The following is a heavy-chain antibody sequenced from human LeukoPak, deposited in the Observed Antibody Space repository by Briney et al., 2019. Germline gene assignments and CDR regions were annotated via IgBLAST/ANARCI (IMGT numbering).Heavy chain of an antibody. J-gene: IGHJ4*02. D-gene: IGHD3-22*01. V-gene: IGHV3-33*08. Sequence: PGGSLRLSCAASGFTFSSYGMHWVRQAPGKGLEWVAVIWYDGSNKYYADSVKGRFTISRDNSKNTLYLQMNSLRAEDTAVYYCARDLFADYYDSSGSDYWGQGTLVTVSS. CDR2: IWYDGSNK. CDR3: ARDLFADYYDSSGSDY. CDR1: GFTFSSYG.